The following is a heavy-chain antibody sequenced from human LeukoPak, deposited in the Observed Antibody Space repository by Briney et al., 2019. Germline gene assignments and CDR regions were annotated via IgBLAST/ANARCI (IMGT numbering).Heavy chain of an antibody. Sequence: AGGSLRLSCAASGFTFEICGMHWVRQAPGKGLEWVGVIWNDGSTTFYADSVRGRFTISRDNSKNTLYLQMNSLRAEDTAVYYCARDRTNFVDYWGQGTLVTVSS. V-gene: IGHV3-33*01. J-gene: IGHJ4*02. CDR1: GFTFEICG. CDR2: IWNDGSTT. D-gene: IGHD3-9*01. CDR3: ARDRTNFVDY.